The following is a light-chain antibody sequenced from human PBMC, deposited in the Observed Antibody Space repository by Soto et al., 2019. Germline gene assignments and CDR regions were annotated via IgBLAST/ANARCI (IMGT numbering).Light chain of an antibody. V-gene: IGLV2-14*01. CDR2: EVS. CDR1: SSDVGGYNS. CDR3: SSYTSSSIPCV. Sequence: QSALTQPASVSGSPGQSITISCTGTSSDVGGYNSVSWYQQHPGKAPKLMIYEVSNRPSGVSNRFSGSKSGSTASLTISGLQAEDEADYYCSSYTSSSIPCVFGTGTQLTVL. J-gene: IGLJ1*01.